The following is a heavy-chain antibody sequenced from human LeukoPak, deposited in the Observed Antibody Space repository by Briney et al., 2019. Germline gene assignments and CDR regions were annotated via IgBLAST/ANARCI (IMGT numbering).Heavy chain of an antibody. J-gene: IGHJ5*02. CDR2: ISYDGSNK. CDR3: ARYIVVVVAATPCSNWFDP. V-gene: IGHV3-30-3*01. D-gene: IGHD2-15*01. CDR1: GVSFSSYA. Sequence: GRSLRLSCAASGVSFSSYAMRWVRQAPGKGLEWVAVISYDGSNKYYADSVKGRFTISRDNSKNTLYLQMNSLRAEDTAVYYCARYIVVVVAATPCSNWFDPWGQGTLVTVSS.